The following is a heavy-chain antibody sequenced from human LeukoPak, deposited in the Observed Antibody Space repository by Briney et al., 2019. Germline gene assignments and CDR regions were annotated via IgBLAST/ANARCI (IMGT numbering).Heavy chain of an antibody. D-gene: IGHD6-6*01. J-gene: IGHJ3*01. CDR2: IYSGGST. CDR3: ARHPLSIAARRPEAFDV. CDR1: GFTVSSNY. V-gene: IGHV3-66*04. Sequence: PGGSLRLSCAASGFTVSSNYMSWVRQAPGKGLEWVSVIYSGGSTYYADSVKGRFTISRDNSKNTLYLQMNSLRAEDAAVYYCARHPLSIAARRPEAFDVWGQGTMVTVSS.